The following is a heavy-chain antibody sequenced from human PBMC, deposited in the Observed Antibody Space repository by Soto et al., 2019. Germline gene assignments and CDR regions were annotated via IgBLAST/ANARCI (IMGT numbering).Heavy chain of an antibody. Sequence: GESLKISCKGSGYSFTSYWIGWVRQMPGKGLEWMGIIYPGDSDTRYSPSFQGQVTISADKSISTAYMQWSSLNVSDTAMYSCAGRYIEAAGTGYYCNGMGVWHQVSRVTVAS. J-gene: IGHJ6*02. CDR1: GYSFTSYW. D-gene: IGHD6-13*01. CDR2: IYPGDSDT. V-gene: IGHV5-51*01. CDR3: AGRYIEAAGTGYYCNGMGV.